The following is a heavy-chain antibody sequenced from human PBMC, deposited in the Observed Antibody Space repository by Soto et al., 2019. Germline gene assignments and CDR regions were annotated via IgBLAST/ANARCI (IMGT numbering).Heavy chain of an antibody. CDR2: ISTSGDTK. D-gene: IGHD4-17*01. V-gene: IGHV3-48*03. Sequence: VQLLESGGGLVQPGGSLRLSCAASGFAFGFYELSWVRQAPGKGLEWLSYISTSGDTKYYADSVKCRFTISRDNARNSLFLQMNSLRVEDTAVYYCARDGYGDPYFYYGLDVWGQGTTVTVSS. CDR3: ARDGYGDPYFYYGLDV. J-gene: IGHJ6*02. CDR1: GFAFGFYE.